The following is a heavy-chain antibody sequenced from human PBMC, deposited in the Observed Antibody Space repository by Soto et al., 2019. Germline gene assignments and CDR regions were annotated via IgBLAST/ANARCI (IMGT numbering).Heavy chain of an antibody. J-gene: IGHJ4*02. Sequence: LRLSCAASGFIFSSYTMHWVRQAPGKGLEWVGVITYDGSNQYYADSVKGRFTISRDNSRNMLFLQMNSLRPDDTAVYYCARAPSGSYPEFDYWGQGTLVTVSS. D-gene: IGHD1-26*01. CDR3: ARAPSGSYPEFDY. V-gene: IGHV3-30-3*01. CDR2: ITYDGSNQ. CDR1: GFIFSSYT.